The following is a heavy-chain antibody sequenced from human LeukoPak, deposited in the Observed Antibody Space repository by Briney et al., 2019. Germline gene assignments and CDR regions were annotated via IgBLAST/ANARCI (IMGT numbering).Heavy chain of an antibody. CDR1: GLTFSSYW. CDR2: IKQDGSEK. J-gene: IGHJ4*02. CDR3: ARWGTVLLWFGELGSFFDY. Sequence: GGSLRLSCAASGLTFSSYWMSWVRQAPGKGLEWVANIKQDGSEKYYVDSVKGRFTISRDNAKNSLYLQMNSLRAEDTAVYYCARWGTVLLWFGELGSFFDYWGQGTLVTVSS. D-gene: IGHD3-10*01. V-gene: IGHV3-7*01.